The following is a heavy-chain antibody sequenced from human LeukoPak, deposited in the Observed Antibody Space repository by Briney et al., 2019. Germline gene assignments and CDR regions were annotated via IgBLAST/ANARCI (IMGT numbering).Heavy chain of an antibody. D-gene: IGHD2-8*01. V-gene: IGHV3-30*02. CDR1: GFTFSNYG. CDR2: IWYDGSNR. J-gene: IGHJ4*02. Sequence: GGSLRLSCAASGFTFSNYGMHWVRQAPGKGLEWVAFIWYDGSNRYYADSVKGRFTISRDNSENTLFLQMSSLRTEDTAAYYCAKDPLGFYTRATCRYLDSWGQGTLVTVSS. CDR3: AKDPLGFYTRATCRYLDS.